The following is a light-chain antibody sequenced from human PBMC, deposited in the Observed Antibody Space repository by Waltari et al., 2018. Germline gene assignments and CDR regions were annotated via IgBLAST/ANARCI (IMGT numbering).Light chain of an antibody. CDR3: ASYTGTRAVV. CDR1: SSDVGGYNY. Sequence: QSALTQPASVSGSPGQSITISCSGTSSDVGGYNYVSWYQQHPGNSPKLIIFDVTRVPSGFSNRFSGSKAGNTAFLNIFGLQAEDEAGYLCASYTGTRAVVFGGGTRVTVL. CDR2: DVT. V-gene: IGLV2-14*01. J-gene: IGLJ2*01.